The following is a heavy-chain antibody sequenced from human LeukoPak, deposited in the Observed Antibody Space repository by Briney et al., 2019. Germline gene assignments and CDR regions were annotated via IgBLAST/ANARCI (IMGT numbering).Heavy chain of an antibody. D-gene: IGHD5-24*01. CDR1: GGSISSGGYY. Sequence: SETLSLTCTVSGGSISSGGYYWSWIRQHPGKGLEWSGYIYYSGSTYYNPSLKSRVTISVDTSKNQFSLNLSSVTAADTAVYYCARDKARSFDYWGQGTLVTVSS. CDR3: ARDKARSFDY. CDR2: IYYSGST. J-gene: IGHJ4*02. V-gene: IGHV4-31*03.